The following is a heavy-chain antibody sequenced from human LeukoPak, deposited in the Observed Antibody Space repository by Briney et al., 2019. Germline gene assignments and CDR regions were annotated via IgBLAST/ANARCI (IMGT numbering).Heavy chain of an antibody. CDR1: GYTFTSYG. D-gene: IGHD3-10*01. CDR3: ASNPFPITMVRGVNWFDP. J-gene: IGHJ5*02. V-gene: IGHV1-18*01. Sequence: ASVKVSCKASGYTFTSYGISWVRQAPGQGLEWMGWISAYNGNTNYAQKLQGRVTMTTDTSTSTAYMELRSLRSDDTAVYYCASNPFPITMVRGVNWFDPWGQGTLVTVPS. CDR2: ISAYNGNT.